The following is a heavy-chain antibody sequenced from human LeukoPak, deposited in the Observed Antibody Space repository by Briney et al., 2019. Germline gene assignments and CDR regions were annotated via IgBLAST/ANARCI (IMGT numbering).Heavy chain of an antibody. D-gene: IGHD3-10*01. Sequence: ASVKVSCKASGYTFTSYDINWVRQATGQGLEWMGWMNPNSGNTGYAQKFQGRATMTRNTSISTAYMELSSLRSEDTAVYYCARGLSITMVRGAQGRPYYYYGMDVWGQGTTVTVSS. CDR1: GYTFTSYD. V-gene: IGHV1-8*01. CDR3: ARGLSITMVRGAQGRPYYYYGMDV. J-gene: IGHJ6*02. CDR2: MNPNSGNT.